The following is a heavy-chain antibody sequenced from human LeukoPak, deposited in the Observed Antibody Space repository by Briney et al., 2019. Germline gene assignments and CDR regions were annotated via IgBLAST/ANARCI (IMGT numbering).Heavy chain of an antibody. Sequence: SETLSLTCTVSGGSISSGDYYWSWIRQPPGKGLEWIGYIYYSGSTYYNPSLKSRVTISVVTSKNQFSLKLSSVTAADTAVYYCARDRYGQRIFDYWGQGTLVTVSS. V-gene: IGHV4-30-4*01. J-gene: IGHJ4*02. CDR1: GGSISSGDYY. D-gene: IGHD3-16*02. CDR2: IYYSGST. CDR3: ARDRYGQRIFDY.